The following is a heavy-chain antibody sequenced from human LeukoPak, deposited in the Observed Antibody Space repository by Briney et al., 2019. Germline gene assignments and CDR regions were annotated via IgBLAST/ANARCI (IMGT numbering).Heavy chain of an antibody. Sequence: ASVKVSCKASGYTFTGYYMHWVRQAPGQGLEWRGWINPNSGGTNYAQNFQGRVTMTTDASTSTAYMELRSLRSDDTAVYYCVREVTMVRGVITFYHYNGMDVWGQGTAVTVSS. CDR3: VREVTMVRGVITFYHYNGMDV. CDR2: INPNSGGT. J-gene: IGHJ6*02. D-gene: IGHD3-10*01. V-gene: IGHV1-2*02. CDR1: GYTFTGYY.